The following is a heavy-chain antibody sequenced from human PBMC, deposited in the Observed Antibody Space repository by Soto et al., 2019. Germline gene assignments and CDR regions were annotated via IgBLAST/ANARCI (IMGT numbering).Heavy chain of an antibody. V-gene: IGHV3-30-3*01. Sequence: QVQLVESGGGVVQPGRSLRLSCAASGFTLRDYALHWVRQAPGKGLEWVAVISFDEVNKFYVESVKGRFTILRDNSNNAVSLQMNSLRVEVTSVYSGARMRTTTYFLWDALDLWGLGTMVTVSS. CDR3: ARMRTTTYFLWDALDL. CDR2: ISFDEVNK. J-gene: IGHJ3*01. CDR1: GFTLRDYA. D-gene: IGHD1-1*01.